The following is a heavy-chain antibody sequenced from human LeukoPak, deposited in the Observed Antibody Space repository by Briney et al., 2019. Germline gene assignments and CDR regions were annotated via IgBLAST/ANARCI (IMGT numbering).Heavy chain of an antibody. CDR2: IYSSGST. Sequence: SETLSLTCAVSGGSIRSGGYSWSWIRQPPGKGLEWIGYIYSSGSTNYNPSLKSRVTISLDTSKHQFSLNLSSVTAADTAVYYCARRVVVVSAAMRNDAFDIWGQGTMVTVSS. CDR3: ARRVVVVSAAMRNDAFDI. CDR1: GGSIRSGGYS. D-gene: IGHD2-2*01. J-gene: IGHJ3*02. V-gene: IGHV4-61*08.